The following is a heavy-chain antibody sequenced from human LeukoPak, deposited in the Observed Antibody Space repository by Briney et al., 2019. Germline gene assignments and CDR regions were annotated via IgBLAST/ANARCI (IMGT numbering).Heavy chain of an antibody. Sequence: GSLRLSCAASGFTFSSYAMSWVRQAPGKGLQWVSALTDSGRSTYYADSAKGRFTISRDNSKNTLSLQMNSLRAEDTAAYYCARGFGGGYYSAFDFWGQGALVTASS. J-gene: IGHJ3*01. D-gene: IGHD1-26*01. CDR3: ARGFGGGYYSAFDF. CDR2: LTDSGRST. V-gene: IGHV3-23*01. CDR1: GFTFSSYA.